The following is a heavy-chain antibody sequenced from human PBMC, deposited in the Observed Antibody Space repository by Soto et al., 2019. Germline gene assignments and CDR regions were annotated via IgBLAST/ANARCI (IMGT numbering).Heavy chain of an antibody. CDR3: ARAGDWNVPYSYGMDV. Sequence: QVQLQESGPGLVKPSQTLSLTCTVSGGSISSGGYYWSWIRQHPGKGLEWIGYIYYSGSTYYNPSLKRRVTISVDTSKNQFSLKLSSVTAADTAVYYCARAGDWNVPYSYGMDVWGQGTTVTVSS. J-gene: IGHJ6*02. CDR1: GGSISSGGYY. CDR2: IYYSGST. V-gene: IGHV4-31*03. D-gene: IGHD1-1*01.